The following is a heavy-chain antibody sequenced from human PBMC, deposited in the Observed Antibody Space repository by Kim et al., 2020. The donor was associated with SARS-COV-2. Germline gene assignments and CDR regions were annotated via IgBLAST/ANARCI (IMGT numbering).Heavy chain of an antibody. CDR3: ARGKYYEPGRLSDYYNGMDV. D-gene: IGHD3-10*01. J-gene: IGHJ6*02. V-gene: IGHV3-30-3*01. Sequence: GGSLRLSCAASGLSFDSSAMNWVRQAPGKGLEWVAVISYDGRNKEYADSVKGRFTISRDNSKSTLSLQMNSLRVEDTAVYYCARGKYYEPGRLSDYYNGMDVWGQGTLVTVSS. CDR1: GLSFDSSA. CDR2: ISYDGRNK.